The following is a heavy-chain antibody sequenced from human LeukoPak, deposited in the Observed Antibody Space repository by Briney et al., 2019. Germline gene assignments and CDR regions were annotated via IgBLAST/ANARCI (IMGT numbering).Heavy chain of an antibody. CDR1: GFSFSGYA. V-gene: IGHV3-30*04. CDR3: AREGGEVSAAGHMDV. J-gene: IGHJ6*03. CDR2: ISYNGGRK. D-gene: IGHD6-13*01. Sequence: PGGSLRLSCVASGFSFSGYAIHWVRQAPGKGLEWVALISYNGGRKDYADSVKGRFTISRDNSKNTLYLQMNSLRAEDTAVYYCAREGGEVSAAGHMDVWGKGTTVTVSS.